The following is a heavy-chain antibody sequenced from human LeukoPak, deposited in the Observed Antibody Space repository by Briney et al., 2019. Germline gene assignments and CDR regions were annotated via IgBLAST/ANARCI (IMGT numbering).Heavy chain of an antibody. J-gene: IGHJ3*02. Sequence: GGSLRLSCAASGFTFSSYSMNWVRQAPGKGLEWVSSISSSSSYIYYADSVKGRFTISRDNAENSLYLQMNSLRAEDTAVYYCAREVWNFDAFDIWGQGTMVTVSS. D-gene: IGHD1-7*01. CDR3: AREVWNFDAFDI. CDR1: GFTFSSYS. CDR2: ISSSSSYI. V-gene: IGHV3-21*01.